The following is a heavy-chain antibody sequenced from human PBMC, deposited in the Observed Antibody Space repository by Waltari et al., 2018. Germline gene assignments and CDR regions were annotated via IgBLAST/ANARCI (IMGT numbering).Heavy chain of an antibody. V-gene: IGHV4-59*08. CDR1: GGSISSYY. J-gene: IGHJ6*03. CDR2: IYYSGST. Sequence: QVQLQESGPGLVKPSETLSLTCTVSGGSISSYYWSWIRQPPGKGLEGIGYIYYSGSTNDNPSLKSRVTISVDTSKNQFSLKLSSVTAADTAVYYCARHPPSDFGYMDVWGKGTTVTISS. D-gene: IGHD3-10*01. CDR3: ARHPPSDFGYMDV.